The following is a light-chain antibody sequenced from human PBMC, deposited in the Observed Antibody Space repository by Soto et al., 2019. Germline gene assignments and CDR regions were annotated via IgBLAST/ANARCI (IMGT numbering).Light chain of an antibody. CDR3: CSYAGSRTFV. V-gene: IGLV2-23*01. CDR1: SSDVGAYNL. CDR2: EGT. Sequence: QSVLTQPAYVSGSPGQSITVSCTGTSSDVGAYNLVSWYQQHPGKAPRLIIYEGTKRPSGISHRFSGSKSDNTASLTISGLRAEDEAHYHCCSYAGSRTFVFGGGTKLTVL. J-gene: IGLJ3*02.